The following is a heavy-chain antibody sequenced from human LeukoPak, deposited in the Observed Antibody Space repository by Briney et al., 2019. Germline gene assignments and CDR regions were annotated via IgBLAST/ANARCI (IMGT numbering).Heavy chain of an antibody. CDR3: ARDETSTDDY. CDR1: GYTFSNFG. V-gene: IGHV1-18*01. Sequence: SVKVSCKASGYTFSNFGIRWVRQAAGQGVEWMGWISGNNDNPNYGQNFQGRFTATSDSSTSTAYMELRNLRSDDTAVYYCARDETSTDDYWGQGTLVTVSS. D-gene: IGHD2-2*01. J-gene: IGHJ4*02. CDR2: ISGNNDNP.